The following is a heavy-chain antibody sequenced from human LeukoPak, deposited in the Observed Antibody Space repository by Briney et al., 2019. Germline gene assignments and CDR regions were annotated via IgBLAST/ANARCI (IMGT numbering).Heavy chain of an antibody. CDR1: GFTFSDFW. J-gene: IGHJ4*02. D-gene: IGHD5/OR15-5a*01. Sequence: GGSLRLSCAASGFTFSDFWMSWVRQAPGKGLEWVASITHVGGEKYYVDSVKGRFTISRGNSKNALYLQVNSLRAEDTAVYYCAKDQKRAGSVTLVVDYWGQGTLVTVSS. V-gene: IGHV3-7*03. CDR2: ITHVGGEK. CDR3: AKDQKRAGSVTLVVDY.